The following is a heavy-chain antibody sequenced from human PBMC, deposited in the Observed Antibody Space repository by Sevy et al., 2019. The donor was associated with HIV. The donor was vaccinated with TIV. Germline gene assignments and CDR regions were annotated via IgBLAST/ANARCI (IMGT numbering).Heavy chain of an antibody. J-gene: IGHJ6*02. CDR1: GFTFSSYD. CDR2: ISSSGSSI. V-gene: IGHV3-48*03. Sequence: GGSLRLSCTASGFTFSSYDMNWVRQAPGKGLEWVSKISSSGSSIYYADSVKGRFTISRDNAKNSLNLQMNSLRAEDTAVYYCASLRITIFGVVTLGMDVWGQGTTVTVSS. D-gene: IGHD3-3*01. CDR3: ASLRITIFGVVTLGMDV.